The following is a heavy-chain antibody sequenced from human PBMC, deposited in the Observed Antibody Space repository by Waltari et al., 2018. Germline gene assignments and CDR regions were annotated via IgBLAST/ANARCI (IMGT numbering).Heavy chain of an antibody. J-gene: IGHJ4*02. D-gene: IGHD3-16*01. CDR2: ISTVTGNP. Sequence: QVQLVQSGSELKNPGASVKISCRTSGYTFSPYSINWLRQAPGQGLEGMGYISTVTGNPTYAKCFTGRFVFALDTSVSTPYLQIDGLRAEDTGLYYCARDARLINFDYWGQGTLVTVSS. CDR3: ARDARLINFDY. CDR1: GYTFSPYS. V-gene: IGHV7-4-1*01.